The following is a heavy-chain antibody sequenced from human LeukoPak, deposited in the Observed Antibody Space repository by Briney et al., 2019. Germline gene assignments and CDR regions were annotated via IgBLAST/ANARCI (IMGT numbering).Heavy chain of an antibody. CDR3: VRGGIVGTSARVPLFDN. D-gene: IGHD2-21*01. Sequence: PGGSLRLSCAASGFTVSSNYMSWVRQPPGKGLEWIGYIYFSGSTNYNPPLKSRVTMSVATSKNQFSLSLRSVTPADTAVYYCVRGGIVGTSARVPLFDNWGQGTLVT. V-gene: IGHV4-59*02. J-gene: IGHJ4*02. CDR2: IYFSGST. CDR1: GFTVSSNY.